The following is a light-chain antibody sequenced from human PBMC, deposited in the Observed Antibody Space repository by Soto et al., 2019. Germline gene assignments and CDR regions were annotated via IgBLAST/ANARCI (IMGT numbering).Light chain of an antibody. V-gene: IGKV1-5*01. CDR2: AVS. J-gene: IGKJ1*01. CDR1: QSISSW. CDR3: QQSISFWT. Sequence: DIQMTQSPSTLSASVGDRVTITCRASQSISSWLSWYQQQPGTAPTILIYAVSNLESGGPSRFSGSGSGTAFTLTIRSQQHDDVANYYRQQSISFWTFGQGTKVEIK.